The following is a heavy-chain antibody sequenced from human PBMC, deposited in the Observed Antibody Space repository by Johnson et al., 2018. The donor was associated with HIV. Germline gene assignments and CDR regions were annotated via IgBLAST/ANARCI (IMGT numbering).Heavy chain of an antibody. CDR3: AKEGWAAAQEGWGAFDI. CDR1: GFTFSNAW. Sequence: VQLVESGGGLVKPGGSLRLSCAASGFTFSNAWMSWVRQAPGKGLEWVGRIKSKTDGGTTDYAAPVKGRFTISRDDSNNTLYLQMNRLRAEDTAVYYCAKEGWAAAQEGWGAFDIWGQGTMVTVSS. CDR2: IKSKTDGGTT. V-gene: IGHV3-15*01. D-gene: IGHD6-13*01. J-gene: IGHJ3*02.